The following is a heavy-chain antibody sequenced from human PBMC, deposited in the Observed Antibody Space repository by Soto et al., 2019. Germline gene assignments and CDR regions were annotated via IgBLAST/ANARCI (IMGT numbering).Heavy chain of an antibody. CDR3: ARDRLDFASRAAWFDP. V-gene: IGHV4-31*03. Sequence: TLSLTCTVSGGSISSGGSYWSWILQRPGKGLEWIGYIYYSGHTYYNPSLTSRVTISLDTSRNQFSLSLNSVTAADTAVYFCARDRLDFASRAAWFDPWGQGSLVTVSS. CDR1: GGSISSGGSY. CDR2: IYYSGHT. J-gene: IGHJ5*02. D-gene: IGHD2-2*01.